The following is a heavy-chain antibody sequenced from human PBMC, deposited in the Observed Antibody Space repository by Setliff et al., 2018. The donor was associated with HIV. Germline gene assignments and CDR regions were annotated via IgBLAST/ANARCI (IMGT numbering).Heavy chain of an antibody. Sequence: ASVKVSCKASGYTFTGYYMHWVRQAPGQGLEWMGWINPNSGGTNYAQKFQGRVTMTRDTSTSTAYMELSRLRPDDTAVYYCARGSLLGYFDWLFPDWGQGTLVTVSS. CDR3: ARGSLLGYFDWLFPD. V-gene: IGHV1-2*02. J-gene: IGHJ4*02. CDR2: INPNSGGT. D-gene: IGHD3-9*01. CDR1: GYTFTGYY.